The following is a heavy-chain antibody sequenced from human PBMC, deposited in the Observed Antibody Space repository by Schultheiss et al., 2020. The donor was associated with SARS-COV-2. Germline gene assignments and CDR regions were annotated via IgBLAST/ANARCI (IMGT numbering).Heavy chain of an antibody. CDR1: GFTFSSYA. D-gene: IGHD2-2*02. CDR2: ISGSGGST. J-gene: IGHJ5*02. V-gene: IGHV3-23*01. CDR3: AKDGDIVVVPAAIRDDNWFDP. Sequence: GGSLRLSCAASGFTFSSYAMSWVRQAPGKGLEWVSAISGSGGSTYYADSVKGRFTISRDNSKNTLYLQMNSLRAEDTAVYYCAKDGDIVVVPAAIRDDNWFDPWGQGTLVTVSS.